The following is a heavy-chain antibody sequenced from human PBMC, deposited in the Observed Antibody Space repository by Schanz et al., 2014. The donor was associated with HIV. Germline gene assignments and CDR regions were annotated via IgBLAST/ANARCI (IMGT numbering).Heavy chain of an antibody. D-gene: IGHD1-26*01. CDR2: MNPNSGHT. Sequence: QVQLVQSGAEVKNPGASVKVSCKASGYTFSSYDINWVRQATGQGLEWMGWMNPNSGHTGYAQKFQGRVDMTRNTSINTAYMEVSGLKSEDTAVYYCARGPKWEGLMDVWGQGTTVIVSS. CDR1: GYTFSSYD. J-gene: IGHJ6*02. V-gene: IGHV1-8*01. CDR3: ARGPKWEGLMDV.